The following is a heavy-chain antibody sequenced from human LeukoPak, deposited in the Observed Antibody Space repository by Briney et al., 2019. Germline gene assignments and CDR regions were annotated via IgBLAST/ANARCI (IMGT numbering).Heavy chain of an antibody. Sequence: PGGSLRLSCAASGFTFSSYAMHWVRQAPGKGLGWVAVISYDGSNKYYADSVKGRFTISRDNAKNSLYLQMNSLRAKDTAVYYCARDWGYYYYYGMDVWGQGTTVTVSS. V-gene: IGHV3-30*07. CDR3: ARDWGYYYYYGMDV. D-gene: IGHD3-16*01. J-gene: IGHJ6*02. CDR1: GFTFSSYA. CDR2: ISYDGSNK.